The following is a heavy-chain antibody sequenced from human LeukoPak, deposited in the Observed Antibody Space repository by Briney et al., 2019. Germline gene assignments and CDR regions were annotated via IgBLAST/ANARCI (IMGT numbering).Heavy chain of an antibody. CDR2: IKQDGSEK. Sequence: GGSLRLSCAASGFTFSSYWMSWVRQAPGKGLEWVANIKQDGSEKYYVDSVKGRFTISRDNAKNSLYLQMSSLRAEDTAVYYCAREGYDISILFDYWGQGTLVTVSS. CDR1: GFTFSSYW. CDR3: AREGYDISILFDY. V-gene: IGHV3-7*03. J-gene: IGHJ4*02. D-gene: IGHD3-9*01.